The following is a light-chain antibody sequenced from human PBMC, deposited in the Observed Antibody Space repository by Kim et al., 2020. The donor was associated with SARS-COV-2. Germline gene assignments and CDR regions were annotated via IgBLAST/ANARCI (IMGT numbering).Light chain of an antibody. V-gene: IGKV3-11*01. CDR3: QQRSNWPRGLT. J-gene: IGKJ4*01. CDR2: DAT. CDR1: QSVSNY. Sequence: EIVLTQSPATLSLSPGERATLSCRASQSVSNYLAWYQQKPGQAPRLLIFDATNRATGIPARFSGSGSGTDFTLTISTLEPEDFAVYYCQQRSNWPRGLTFGGGTKVEI.